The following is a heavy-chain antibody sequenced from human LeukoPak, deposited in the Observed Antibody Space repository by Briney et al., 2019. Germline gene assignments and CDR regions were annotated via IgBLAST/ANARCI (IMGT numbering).Heavy chain of an antibody. CDR1: GGSISSYY. V-gene: IGHV4-59*01. Sequence: SETLSLTCTVSGGSISSYYWSWIRQPPGKGLEWIGYIYYSGSTNYNPSLKSRVTISVDTSTKQFSLKLSSVTAADTAVYYCARDRRYYDSSGDYYYYMDVWGKGATVTVSS. J-gene: IGHJ6*03. CDR2: IYYSGST. D-gene: IGHD3-22*01. CDR3: ARDRRYYDSSGDYYYYMDV.